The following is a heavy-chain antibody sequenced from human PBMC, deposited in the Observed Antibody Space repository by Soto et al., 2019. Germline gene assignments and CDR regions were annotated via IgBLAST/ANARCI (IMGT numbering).Heavy chain of an antibody. CDR2: IYSSGST. CDR1: GGSVRSGSYC. J-gene: IGHJ4*02. V-gene: IGHV4-61*01. CDR3: ARDEGLLRTAY. Sequence: PSETLSLTCSVSGGSVRSGSYCWIWKRQPPGKGLEWIGYIYSSGSTNYNPSLKSRVSISLDTSKNQFSLKLNSVTAADTAVYYCARDEGLLRTAYWGQGTLVTVSS. D-gene: IGHD4-17*01.